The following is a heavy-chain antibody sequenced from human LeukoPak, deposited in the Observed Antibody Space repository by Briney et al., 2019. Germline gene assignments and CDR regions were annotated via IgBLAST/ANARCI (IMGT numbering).Heavy chain of an antibody. J-gene: IGHJ6*02. V-gene: IGHV1-46*01. Sequence: ASVKVSCKASGYTFTSYYMHWVRQAPGQGLEWMGIINPSGGSTSYAQKIQGRVTMTRDTSTSTVYMELSSLRSEDTAVYYCAREGVRGRGYCSGGSCYSPLYYYYGMDVWGQGTTVTVSS. D-gene: IGHD2-15*01. CDR3: AREGVRGRGYCSGGSCYSPLYYYYGMDV. CDR1: GYTFTSYY. CDR2: INPSGGST.